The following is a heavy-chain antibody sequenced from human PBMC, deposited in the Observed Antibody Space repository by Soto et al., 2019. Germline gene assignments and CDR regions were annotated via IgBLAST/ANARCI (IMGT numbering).Heavy chain of an antibody. CDR1: FSCHG. Sequence: FSCHGTRYQQQAPGQGLEWMGGIIPIFGTANYAQKFQGRVTITADESTSTAYMELSSLRSEDTAVYYCARRGDTHTFDYAGQGTLVTVS. D-gene: IGHD2-15*01. J-gene: IGHJ4*02. CDR3: ARRGDTHTFDY. CDR2: IIPIFGTA. V-gene: IGHV1-69*01.